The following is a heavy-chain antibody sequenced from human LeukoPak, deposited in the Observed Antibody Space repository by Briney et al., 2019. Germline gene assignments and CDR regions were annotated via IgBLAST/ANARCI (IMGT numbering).Heavy chain of an antibody. J-gene: IGHJ6*02. V-gene: IGHV3-21*04. CDR2: VSSSSDYI. CDR3: ARETYDILTGPYGMDV. D-gene: IGHD3-9*01. CDR1: GFTFTSYS. Sequence: GGSLRLSCAASGFTFTSYSMNWVRQAPGKEPEWVSSVSSSSDYIYYADSVKGRFTISRDNSKNTLYLQMNSLRAEDTAVYYCARETYDILTGPYGMDVWGQGTTVTVSS.